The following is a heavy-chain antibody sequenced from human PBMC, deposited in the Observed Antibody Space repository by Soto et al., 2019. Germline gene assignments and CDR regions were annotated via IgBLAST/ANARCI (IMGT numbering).Heavy chain of an antibody. D-gene: IGHD3-22*01. J-gene: IGHJ4*02. CDR2: ISWNSGSI. CDR1: GFTFDDYA. Sequence: EVQLVESGGGLVQPGRSLRLSCAASGFTFDDYAMHWVRQAPGKGPEWVSGISWNSGSIGYADSVKGRFTISRDNAKNSLYLQMNSLRAEDTALYYCAKDMENYYDSSGYYRNWGQGTLVTVSS. CDR3: AKDMENYYDSSGYYRN. V-gene: IGHV3-9*01.